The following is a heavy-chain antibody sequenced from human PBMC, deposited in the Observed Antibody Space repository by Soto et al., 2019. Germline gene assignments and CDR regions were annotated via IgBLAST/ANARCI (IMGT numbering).Heavy chain of an antibody. CDR1: GYTFTSYG. J-gene: IGHJ4*02. D-gene: IGHD2-15*01. V-gene: IGHV1-18*01. Sequence: ASVKVSCKASGYTFTSYGISWVRQAPGQGLEWMGWISAFNGNTNYAQRLQGRVTLTTDTSTTTAYMDLRSLRSDDTAVYYCARYCSGSSCYYEDYFDSWGQGTLVTVSS. CDR2: ISAFNGNT. CDR3: ARYCSGSSCYYEDYFDS.